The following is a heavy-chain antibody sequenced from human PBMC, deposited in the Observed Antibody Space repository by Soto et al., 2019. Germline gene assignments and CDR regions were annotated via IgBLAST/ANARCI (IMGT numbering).Heavy chain of an antibody. V-gene: IGHV1-8*01. CDR2: MNPNSGNT. CDR3: ARGPYGSGSYYHDY. J-gene: IGHJ4*02. CDR1: GYTFTSYD. Sequence: GASVKVSRKASGYTFTSYDINWVRQATGQGLEWMGWMNPNSGNTGYAQKFQGRVTMTRNTSISTAYMELSSLRSEDTAVYYCARGPYGSGSYYHDYWGQGTLVTVSS. D-gene: IGHD3-10*01.